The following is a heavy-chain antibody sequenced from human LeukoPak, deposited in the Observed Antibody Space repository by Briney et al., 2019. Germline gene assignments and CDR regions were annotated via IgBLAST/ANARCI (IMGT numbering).Heavy chain of an antibody. Sequence: SETLSLTCALYGGSFRGYYWSWIRQPPGKGLEWIGEINHSGSTNYNPSLKSRVTISVDTSKNQFSLKLSSVTAADTAVYYCARGRGEWLRFPFDYWGQGTLVTVSS. D-gene: IGHD5-12*01. CDR3: ARGRGEWLRFPFDY. V-gene: IGHV4-34*01. CDR2: INHSGST. J-gene: IGHJ4*02. CDR1: GGSFRGYY.